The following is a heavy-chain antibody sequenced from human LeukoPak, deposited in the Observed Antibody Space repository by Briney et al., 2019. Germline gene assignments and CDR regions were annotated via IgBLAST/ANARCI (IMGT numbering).Heavy chain of an antibody. Sequence: SETLSLTCTVSGGSISSSSYYWSWIRQPAGKGLEWIGRIYTSGSTNYNPSLKSRVTMSVDTSKNQFSLKLSSVTAADTAVYYCARDLYWAEGEVNWFDPWGQGTLVTVSS. V-gene: IGHV4-61*02. CDR3: ARDLYWAEGEVNWFDP. D-gene: IGHD2-15*01. J-gene: IGHJ5*02. CDR2: IYTSGST. CDR1: GGSISSSSYY.